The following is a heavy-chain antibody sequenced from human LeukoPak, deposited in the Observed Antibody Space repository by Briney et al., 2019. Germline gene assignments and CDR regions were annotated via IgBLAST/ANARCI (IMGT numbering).Heavy chain of an antibody. CDR2: INPNSGGT. CDR1: GYTFTGYY. CDR3: ARAGCYSPGFDY. V-gene: IGHV1-2*02. D-gene: IGHD2-15*01. J-gene: IGHJ4*02. Sequence: ASVTVSCKGSGYTFTGYYMHWVRQAPGQGLEWVGWINPNSGGTNYAQKFQGRVTMTRDTSISTTYMELSRLRSDDTAVYYCARAGCYSPGFDYGGQGTLVTVSP.